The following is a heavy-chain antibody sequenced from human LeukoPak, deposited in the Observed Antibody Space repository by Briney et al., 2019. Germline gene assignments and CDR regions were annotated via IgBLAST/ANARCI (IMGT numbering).Heavy chain of an antibody. CDR2: IYYTGST. Sequence: SETLSLTCTVSGGSITSSTYYWGWIRQPPGKGLEWIGSIYYTGSTYYNPSLKSRVTISIDTSKNQFSLKLSSVTAADTAVYYCATRGSYYYDSSGYYTDLFDYWGQGTLVTVSS. D-gene: IGHD3-22*01. CDR1: GGSITSSTYY. J-gene: IGHJ4*02. V-gene: IGHV4-39*07. CDR3: ATRGSYYYDSSGYYTDLFDY.